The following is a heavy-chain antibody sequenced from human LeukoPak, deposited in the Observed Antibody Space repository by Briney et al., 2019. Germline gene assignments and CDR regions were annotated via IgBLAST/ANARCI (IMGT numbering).Heavy chain of an antibody. D-gene: IGHD1-26*01. CDR1: GGSISSYY. V-gene: IGHV4-59*08. Sequence: SETLSLTCTVSGGSISSYYRSWIRQPPGKGLEWIGYIYYSGSTNYNPSLKSRVTISVDTSKNQFSLKLSSVTAADTAVYYCARHETGLLYYFDYWGQGTLVTVSS. CDR3: ARHETGLLYYFDY. CDR2: IYYSGST. J-gene: IGHJ4*02.